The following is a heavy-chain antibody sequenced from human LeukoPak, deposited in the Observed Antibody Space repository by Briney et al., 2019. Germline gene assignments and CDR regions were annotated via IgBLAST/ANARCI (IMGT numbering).Heavy chain of an antibody. V-gene: IGHV4-30-4*01. CDR3: ASSFLGVPATIVPQMDV. D-gene: IGHD2-2*02. Sequence: SETLSLTCTVSGGSFSSGDYYWSWIRQPPGKGLEWIGYIYYSGSTYYNPSLKSRVTISVDTSKNQFSLKLSSVTAADTAVYYCASSFLGVPATIVPQMDVWGQGTTVTVPS. CDR1: GGSFSSGDYY. CDR2: IYYSGST. J-gene: IGHJ6*02.